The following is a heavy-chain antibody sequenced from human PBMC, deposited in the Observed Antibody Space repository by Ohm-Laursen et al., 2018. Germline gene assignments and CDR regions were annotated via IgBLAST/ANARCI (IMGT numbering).Heavy chain of an antibody. CDR3: ARGLRFLEGWGYFDY. CDR2: IYSGGST. V-gene: IGHV3-66*01. J-gene: IGHJ4*02. Sequence: SLRLSCTASGFTVSNNYMSWVRQAPGKGLEWVSVIYSGGSTYYADSVKGRFTISRDNSKNTLYLQMNSLRAEDTAVYYCARGLRFLEGWGYFDYWGQGTLVTVSS. CDR1: GFTVSNNY. D-gene: IGHD3-3*01.